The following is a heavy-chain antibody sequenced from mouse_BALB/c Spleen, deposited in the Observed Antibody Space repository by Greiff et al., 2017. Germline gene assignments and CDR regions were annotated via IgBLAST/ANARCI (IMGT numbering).Heavy chain of an antibody. D-gene: IGHD2-1*01. CDR2: IYYSGTI. V-gene: IGHV3-5*02. J-gene: IGHJ2*01. CDR1: GISITTGNYR. Sequence: EVQGVESGPGLVKPSQTVSLTCTVTGISITTGNYRWSWIRQFPGNKLEWIGYIYYSGTITYNPSLTSRTTITRDTSKNQFFLEMNSLTAEDTATYYCAREMGGYGNFDYWGQGTTLTVSS. CDR3: AREMGGYGNFDY.